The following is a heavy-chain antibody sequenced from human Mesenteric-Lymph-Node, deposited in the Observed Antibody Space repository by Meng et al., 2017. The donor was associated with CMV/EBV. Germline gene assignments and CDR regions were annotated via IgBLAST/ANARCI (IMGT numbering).Heavy chain of an antibody. J-gene: IGHJ6*01. CDR2: ISGSTNY. CDR1: GFTFSSYG. D-gene: IGHD3-10*01. Sequence: GESLKISCAASGFTFSSYGMNWVRQAPGQGLEWVSSISGSTNYYADSLKGRSTISRDNAKNSLYLQMTNLRAEATAVYYCARDAGGYYYYGMDVWGQGTTVTVSS. V-gene: IGHV3-21*01. CDR3: ARDAGGYYYYGMDV.